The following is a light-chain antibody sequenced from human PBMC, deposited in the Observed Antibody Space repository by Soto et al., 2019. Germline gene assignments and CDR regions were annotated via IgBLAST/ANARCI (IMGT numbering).Light chain of an antibody. CDR3: AAWDDRLSVYV. J-gene: IGLJ1*01. CDR1: SSNIGSNT. Sequence: QSALTQPPSASGTPGQRVTISCSGSSSNIGSNTVNWYQQVPGTAPKLLIYRNNQRPSGVPDRFSGSTSGTSASLAISGLQSEDESHYYCAAWDDRLSVYVFGTGTKVTV. CDR2: RNN. V-gene: IGLV1-44*01.